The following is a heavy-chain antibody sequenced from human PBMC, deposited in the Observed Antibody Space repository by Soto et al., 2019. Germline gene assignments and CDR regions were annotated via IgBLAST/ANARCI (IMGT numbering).Heavy chain of an antibody. CDR1: GFTVSSNY. CDR3: ARDSRLYSSSWYVPYGMDV. Sequence: EVQLVETGGGLIQPGGSLRLSCAASGFTVSSNYMSWVRQAPGKGLEWVSVIYSGGSTYYADSVKGRFTISRDNSKNTLYLQMNSLRAEDTAVYYCARDSRLYSSSWYVPYGMDVWGQGTTVTVSS. J-gene: IGHJ6*02. CDR2: IYSGGST. V-gene: IGHV3-53*02. D-gene: IGHD6-13*01.